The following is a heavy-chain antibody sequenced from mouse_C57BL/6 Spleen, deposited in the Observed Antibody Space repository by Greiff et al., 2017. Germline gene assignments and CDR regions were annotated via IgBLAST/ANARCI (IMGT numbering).Heavy chain of an antibody. V-gene: IGHV5-17*01. CDR2: ISSGSSTI. CDR3: AKGITVYERGMDY. J-gene: IGHJ4*01. CDR1: GFTFSDYG. Sequence: VQLKESGGGLVKPAGSLKLSCAVSGFTFSDYGMHWVRQAPEKGLEWVAYISSGSSTIYYADTVKGRFTISRDNAKNTLFLQMTSLTSEDTAMYNGAKGITVYERGMDYWGQGTSVTVSS. D-gene: IGHD1-1*01.